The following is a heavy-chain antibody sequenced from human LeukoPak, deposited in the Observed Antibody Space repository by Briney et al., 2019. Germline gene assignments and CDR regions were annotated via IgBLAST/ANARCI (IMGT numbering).Heavy chain of an antibody. CDR2: IYYSGST. CDR3: ARGRAIAARDY. Sequence: PSETLSLTCTVSGGSISSYYWSWIRQPPGKGLEWIGYIYYSGSTSYNPSLKSRVTISVDTSKNQFTLKLTPVTAADTAFYYCARGRAIAARDYWGQGTLVTVSS. D-gene: IGHD6-6*01. J-gene: IGHJ4*02. V-gene: IGHV4-59*01. CDR1: GGSISSYY.